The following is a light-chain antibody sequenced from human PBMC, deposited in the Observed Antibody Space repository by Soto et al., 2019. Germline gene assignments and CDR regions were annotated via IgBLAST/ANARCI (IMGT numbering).Light chain of an antibody. CDR3: SSYTSSSTL. CDR1: SSDVGGYNY. Sequence: QSALTQPRSLSGSPGQSVTISCTGTSSDVGGYNYVSWYQQHPGKAPKLMIYEVSDRPSGISSRFSGSKSGNTASLTISGLQTEDEADYYCSSYTSSSTLFGTGTKVTVL. V-gene: IGLV2-14*01. J-gene: IGLJ1*01. CDR2: EVS.